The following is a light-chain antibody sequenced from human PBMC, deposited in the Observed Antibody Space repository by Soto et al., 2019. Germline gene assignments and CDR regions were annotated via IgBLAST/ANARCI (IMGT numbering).Light chain of an antibody. J-gene: IGKJ1*01. CDR1: QSISSW. CDR2: KAS. Sequence: DIQMTQSPSSLYASIVDRVTITCLASQSISSWLAWYQQKPGKAPKLLIYKASSLESGVPSRFSGSGSGTEFTLTISSLQPDDFATYYCQQYNSYLWTFGQGTKVDIK. CDR3: QQYNSYLWT. V-gene: IGKV1-5*03.